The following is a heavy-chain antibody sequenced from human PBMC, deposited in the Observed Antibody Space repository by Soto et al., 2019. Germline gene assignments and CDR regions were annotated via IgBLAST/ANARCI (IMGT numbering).Heavy chain of an antibody. CDR3: ARGNINEPFDY. J-gene: IGHJ4*02. CDR2: MNPNSGNT. Sequence: ASVKVSCKASGYTFTSYDIKWVRQATGQGLEWMGWMNPNSGNTGYARKFQGRVTMTRNTSISTAYMELSSLRSKDTAVYYCARGNINEPFDYWGQGTLVTVSS. D-gene: IGHD2-8*01. CDR1: GYTFTSYD. V-gene: IGHV1-8*01.